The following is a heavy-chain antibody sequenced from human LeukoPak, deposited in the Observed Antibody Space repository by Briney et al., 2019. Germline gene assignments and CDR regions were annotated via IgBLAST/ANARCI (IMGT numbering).Heavy chain of an antibody. Sequence: PGGSLRLSCAASGFTFSSYSMNWVRQAPGKGLEWVSSISSSSSYIYYADSVKGRFTISRDNAKNSLYLQMNSLRAEDTAVYYCARALGYCSSTSCYGVEYYYYYMDVWGKGTTVTVSS. V-gene: IGHV3-21*01. D-gene: IGHD2-2*01. CDR2: ISSSSSYI. CDR3: ARALGYCSSTSCYGVEYYYYYMDV. J-gene: IGHJ6*03. CDR1: GFTFSSYS.